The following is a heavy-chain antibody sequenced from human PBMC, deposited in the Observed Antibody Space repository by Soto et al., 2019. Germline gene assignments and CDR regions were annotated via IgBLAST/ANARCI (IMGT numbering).Heavy chain of an antibody. V-gene: IGHV1-3*01. D-gene: IGHD2-2*01. CDR2: INAGNGNT. CDR3: AKEKISTSCCNWFDY. J-gene: IGHJ5*01. Sequence: ASVKVSCKASGYTFTSYAMHWVRQAPGQRLEWMGWINAGNGNTKYSQKFQGRVTITRDTSASTAYMELSSLRSEDTAVYYCAKEKISTSCCNWFDYWGQGTLVTVSS. CDR1: GYTFTSYA.